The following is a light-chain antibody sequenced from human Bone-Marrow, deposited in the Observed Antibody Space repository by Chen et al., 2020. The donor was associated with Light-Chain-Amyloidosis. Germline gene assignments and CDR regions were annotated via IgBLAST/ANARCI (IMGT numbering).Light chain of an antibody. CDR1: QSISSY. Sequence: DIQMTQSHSSLSASVGDRVTITCRASQSISSYLNWYQQKPGKAPKLLIYGASSLQSGVPSRFSGSGSGTDFTLTISSLQPEDFATYYCQQSYSTPITFGQGTRLEIK. V-gene: IGKV1-39*01. J-gene: IGKJ5*01. CDR3: QQSYSTPIT. CDR2: GAS.